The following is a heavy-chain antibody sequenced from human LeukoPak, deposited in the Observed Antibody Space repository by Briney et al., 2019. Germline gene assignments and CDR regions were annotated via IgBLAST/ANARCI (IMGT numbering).Heavy chain of an antibody. V-gene: IGHV4-39*07. Sequence: SETLSLTCTVSGVSISSSYSYWGWIRQPPGMGLEWIGSIYYTGNTYYNASLKSRVTISVDTSKNQFSLKLSSVTAADTAVYYCARGSGSSDYYYVYHWGQGTLVIVFS. CDR3: ARGSGSSDYYYVYH. D-gene: IGHD3-22*01. CDR1: GVSISSSYSY. CDR2: IYYTGNT. J-gene: IGHJ5*02.